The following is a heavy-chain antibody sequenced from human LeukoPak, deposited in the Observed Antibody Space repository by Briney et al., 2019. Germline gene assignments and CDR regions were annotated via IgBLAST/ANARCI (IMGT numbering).Heavy chain of an antibody. V-gene: IGHV3-23*01. J-gene: IGHJ5*02. Sequence: GGSLRLSCAASGFTFSSYAMSWVRQAPGKGLEWVSAISGSGGSTYYADSVKGRFTISRDNSKNTLYLQMNSLRAEDTALYYCAKDSELSSSGGSWFDPWGQGTLVTVSS. D-gene: IGHD6-13*01. CDR1: GFTFSSYA. CDR2: ISGSGGST. CDR3: AKDSELSSSGGSWFDP.